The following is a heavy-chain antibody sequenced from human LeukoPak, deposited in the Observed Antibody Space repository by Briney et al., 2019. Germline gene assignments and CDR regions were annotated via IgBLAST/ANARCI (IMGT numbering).Heavy chain of an antibody. D-gene: IGHD3-9*01. CDR1: GGTFSSYA. Sequence: ASVKVSCKASGGTFSSYAISWVRQAPGQGLEWMGGIIPIFGTANYAQKFQGRVTITADESTSTAYMELSSLRSEDTAVYHCARRTYILTGNDYWGQGTLVTVSS. V-gene: IGHV1-69*13. CDR3: ARRTYILTGNDY. CDR2: IIPIFGTA. J-gene: IGHJ4*02.